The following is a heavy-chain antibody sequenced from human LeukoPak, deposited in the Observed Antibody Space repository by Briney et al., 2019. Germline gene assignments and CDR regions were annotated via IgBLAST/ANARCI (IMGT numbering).Heavy chain of an antibody. Sequence: PGGSLRLSCAASGFIFSTYVMSWVRQAPGKGLEWVSAISGGGGSTYHADSVKGRFTISRDNSKNTLYLQTNSLRAEDTAVYYCAKDVDSSGYPTYYFDHWGQGTLLTVSS. CDR2: ISGGGGST. CDR3: AKDVDSSGYPTYYFDH. J-gene: IGHJ4*02. V-gene: IGHV3-23*01. D-gene: IGHD3-22*01. CDR1: GFIFSTYV.